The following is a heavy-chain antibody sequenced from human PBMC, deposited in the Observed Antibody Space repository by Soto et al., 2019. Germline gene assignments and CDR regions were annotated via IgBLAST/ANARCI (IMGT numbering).Heavy chain of an antibody. J-gene: IGHJ4*02. V-gene: IGHV1-3*01. CDR3: SRDLQADY. CDR2: INAGNGNT. Sequence: QVQLVQSGAEVKKPGASVKVCCKACGYTFTSYAMNWVRQAPGQRLEWMGWINAGNGNTKYSQKFQGRVTITRDTSASTAYMELSRLRSEDTAVYYCSRDLQADYWGQGTLVTVSS. CDR1: GYTFTSYA.